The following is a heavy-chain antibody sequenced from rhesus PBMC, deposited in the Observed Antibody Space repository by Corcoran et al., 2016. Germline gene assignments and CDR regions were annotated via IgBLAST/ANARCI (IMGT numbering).Heavy chain of an antibody. J-gene: IGHJ4*01. V-gene: IGHV4-122*02. CDR2: ISYSGRT. Sequence: QVQLQESGPGLVKPSETLSLTCAVPGGSISSSYYYWSWIRQAPGKGLGWIGYISYSGRTSYNPSLKSRVTISRDTSKNQFSLKLSSVTAADTAVYYCARYGSPYYFDYWGQGVLVTVPS. CDR3: ARYGSPYYFDY. CDR1: GGSISSSYYY. D-gene: IGHD4-29*01.